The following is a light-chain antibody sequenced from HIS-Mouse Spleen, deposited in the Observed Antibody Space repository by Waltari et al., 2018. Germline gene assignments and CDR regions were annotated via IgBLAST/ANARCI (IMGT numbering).Light chain of an antibody. CDR2: AAS. J-gene: IGKJ5*01. CDR3: QQLNSYPRIT. Sequence: DNQLTQSPSFLSASVGDIVTITCRASQGISSYLAWYQQKPGKAPKLLIYAASTLQSGVPSRFSGSGSGTEFTLTISSLQPEDFATYYCQQLNSYPRITFGQGTRLEIK. V-gene: IGKV1-9*01. CDR1: QGISSY.